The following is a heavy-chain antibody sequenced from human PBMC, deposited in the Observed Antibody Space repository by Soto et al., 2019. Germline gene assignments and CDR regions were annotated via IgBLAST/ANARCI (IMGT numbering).Heavy chain of an antibody. J-gene: IGHJ3*02. CDR2: IIPIFGTA. Sequence: SVKVSCKASGGTFSSYAISWVRQAPGQGLEWMGGIIPIFGTANYAQKFQGRVTITADESTSTAYMELSSLRSEDTAVYYCARDISFGGNSGAFDIWGQGTMVTVSS. D-gene: IGHD2-21*02. CDR1: GGTFSSYA. CDR3: ARDISFGGNSGAFDI. V-gene: IGHV1-69*13.